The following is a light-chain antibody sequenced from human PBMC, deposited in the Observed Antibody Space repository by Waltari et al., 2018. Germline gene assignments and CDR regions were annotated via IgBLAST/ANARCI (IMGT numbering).Light chain of an antibody. V-gene: IGKV3-20*01. CDR3: QHYVILPVT. CDR1: QSVSRA. CDR2: AAS. J-gene: IGKJ1*01. Sequence: EIALTQYTGTLSLSPGETATISCRASQSVSRALAWYQQKPGQAPRLLIYAASSRATGIPDRFSGSGSGTDFSLTISRLEPEDFAVYYCQHYVILPVTFGQGTKVEIK.